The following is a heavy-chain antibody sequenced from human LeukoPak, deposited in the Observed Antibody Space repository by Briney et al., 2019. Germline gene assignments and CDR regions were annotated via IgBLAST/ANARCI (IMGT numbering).Heavy chain of an antibody. Sequence: GESLRLSCVGSGITNYWMAWVRQAPGKGLESVANINKDSSERYYLDSVKGRFTISRDNTKSSLFLQMNSLRVEDTGIYYCATDLNWVAYWGQGARVTVSS. V-gene: IGHV3-7*01. J-gene: IGHJ4*02. CDR1: GITNYW. CDR3: ATDLNWVAY. D-gene: IGHD3-16*01. CDR2: INKDSSER.